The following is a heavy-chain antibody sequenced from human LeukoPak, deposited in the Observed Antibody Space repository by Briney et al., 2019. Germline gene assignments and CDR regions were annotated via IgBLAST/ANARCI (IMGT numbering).Heavy chain of an antibody. CDR1: GYTFTSYG. J-gene: IGHJ5*02. Sequence: ASVKVSCKASGYTFTSYGISWVRQAPGQGLEWMGWISAYNGNTNYAQKLQGRVTMTTDTSTSTAYMELRSLRSDDTAVYYCARDPPRITMIVGQRFDPWGQGTLVTVSS. CDR3: ARDPPRITMIVGQRFDP. V-gene: IGHV1-18*01. CDR2: ISAYNGNT. D-gene: IGHD3-22*01.